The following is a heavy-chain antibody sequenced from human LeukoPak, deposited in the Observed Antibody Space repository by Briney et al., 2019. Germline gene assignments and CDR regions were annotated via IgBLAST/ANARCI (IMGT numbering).Heavy chain of an antibody. CDR1: GFAFGDFW. CDR3: ARERREGLWFGELLRYQYCGLDV. CDR2: IKQDGSAK. D-gene: IGHD3-10*01. V-gene: IGHV3-7*01. J-gene: IGHJ6*02. Sequence: GGSLRLSCAASGFAFGDFWMSWVRQTPGKGLESVANIKQDGSAKEYVDSVKGRFTISRDNAKNSLYLQMNNLREDDTGVYYCARERREGLWFGELLRYQYCGLDVWGQGTTVIVSS.